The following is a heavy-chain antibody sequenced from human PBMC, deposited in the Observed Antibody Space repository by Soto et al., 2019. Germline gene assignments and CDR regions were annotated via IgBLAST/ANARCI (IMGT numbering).Heavy chain of an antibody. V-gene: IGHV3-30*03. CDR3: AEPDY. CDR1: GFTFSSYG. Sequence: QVQLVESGGGVVQPGRSLRLSCAASGFTFSSYGMHWVRQAPGKGLEWVAVISYDGSNKYYADSVKGRFTISRDNSKNTLYLQMNSLRAEDTAVYYCAEPDYWGQGTLVTVSS. CDR2: ISYDGSNK. J-gene: IGHJ4*02.